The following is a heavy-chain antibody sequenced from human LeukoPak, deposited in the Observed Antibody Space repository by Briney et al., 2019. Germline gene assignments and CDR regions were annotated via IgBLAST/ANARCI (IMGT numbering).Heavy chain of an antibody. Sequence: GASVKVSCKASGYTFTSYDINWVRQATGQGLEWMGWMNPNSGNTGYAQKFQGRVTMTRNTSISTAYMELSSLRSEDTAVYYCARGPAAHDPYYYYMDVWGKGTTVTVSS. D-gene: IGHD6-13*01. CDR3: ARGPAAHDPYYYYMDV. CDR2: MNPNSGNT. CDR1: GYTFTSYD. J-gene: IGHJ6*03. V-gene: IGHV1-8*01.